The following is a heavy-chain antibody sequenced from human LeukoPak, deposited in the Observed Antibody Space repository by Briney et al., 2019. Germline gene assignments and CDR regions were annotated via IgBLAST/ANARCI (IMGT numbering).Heavy chain of an antibody. CDR1: GFRFSSYE. CDR3: ARDRGMDV. CDR2: ISSSGSSI. D-gene: IGHD3-10*01. J-gene: IGHJ6*02. Sequence: GGSLRLSCAASGFRFSSYEMNWVRQAPGKGLEWVSYISSSGSSIYYADSVKGRFTITRDNAENSLYLQMNSLRAEYTAVYYCARDRGMDVWAQETTVTVSS. V-gene: IGHV3-48*03.